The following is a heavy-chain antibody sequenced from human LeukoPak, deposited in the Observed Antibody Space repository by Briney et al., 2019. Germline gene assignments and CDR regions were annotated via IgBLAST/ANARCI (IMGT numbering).Heavy chain of an antibody. CDR1: GFTFSSYA. V-gene: IGHV3-30-3*01. CDR3: ARNWAYCSSTSCYHDDAFDI. D-gene: IGHD2-2*01. Sequence: QSGGSLRLSCAASGFTFSSYAMHWVRQAPGKGLEWVAVISYDGSNKYYADSVKGRFTISRDNAKNSLYLQMNSLRAEDTAVYYCARNWAYCSSTSCYHDDAFDIWGQGTMVTVSS. J-gene: IGHJ3*02. CDR2: ISYDGSNK.